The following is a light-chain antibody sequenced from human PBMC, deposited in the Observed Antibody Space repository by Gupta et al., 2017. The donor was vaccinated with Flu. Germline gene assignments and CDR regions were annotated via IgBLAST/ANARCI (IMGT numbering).Light chain of an antibody. Sequence: IRMTQSPSSFSASTGDRVTSTCRASQGISSYLAWYQQKPGKAPKLLIYAASTVQSGVPSRFSGSGYGTDFTLTISGRQAEDFATYYCQHEDSYPRTFGRGTKVEIK. CDR2: AAS. CDR1: QGISSY. J-gene: IGKJ4*01. CDR3: QHEDSYPRT. V-gene: IGKV1-8*01.